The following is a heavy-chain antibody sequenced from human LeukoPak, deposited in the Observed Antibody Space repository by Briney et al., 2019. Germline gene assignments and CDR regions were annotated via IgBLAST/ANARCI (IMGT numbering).Heavy chain of an antibody. CDR3: ARGSINGTTLFDY. CDR1: GGSISSYY. J-gene: IGHJ4*02. CDR2: IYYSGST. D-gene: IGHD1-7*01. V-gene: IGHV4-59*01. Sequence: SETLSLTCTVSGGSISSYYWIWLRQPPGKGLEWIGYIYYSGSTNYNPSLKSRVTISVDPSKNQFSLKLSSVTAADTAVYYCARGSINGTTLFDYWGQGTLVTVSS.